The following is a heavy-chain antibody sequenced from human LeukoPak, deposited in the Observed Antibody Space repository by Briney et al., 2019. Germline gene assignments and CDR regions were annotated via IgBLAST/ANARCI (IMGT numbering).Heavy chain of an antibody. CDR3: AKDYGFLQIYYYYMDV. D-gene: IGHD2/OR15-2a*01. J-gene: IGHJ6*03. V-gene: IGHV3-30*02. CDR2: IRYDGSNK. Sequence: GGPLRLSCAASGFTFSSYGMHWVRQAPGKGLEWVAFIRYDGSNKYYADSVKGRFTISRDNSKNTLYLQMNSLRAEDTAVYYCAKDYGFLQIYYYYMDVWGKGTTVTVPS. CDR1: GFTFSSYG.